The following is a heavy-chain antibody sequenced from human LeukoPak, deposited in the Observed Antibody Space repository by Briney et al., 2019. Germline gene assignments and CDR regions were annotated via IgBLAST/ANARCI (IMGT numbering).Heavy chain of an antibody. D-gene: IGHD3-22*01. V-gene: IGHV4-30-4*01. Sequence: PSETLSLTCTVSGGSISSGDYYWSWLRQPPGQGLEWIVYIYYSGSTYYNPSLKSRVTISVYTSKNQFSLKLSSVTAADTAAYYCARQDYYDSSGYYQPNFDYWGQGTLVTVSS. CDR3: ARQDYYDSSGYYQPNFDY. CDR1: GGSISSGDYY. CDR2: IYYSGST. J-gene: IGHJ4*02.